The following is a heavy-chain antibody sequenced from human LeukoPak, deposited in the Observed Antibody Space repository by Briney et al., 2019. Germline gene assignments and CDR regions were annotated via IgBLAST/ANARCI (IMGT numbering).Heavy chain of an antibody. CDR2: ISSYNGNT. D-gene: IGHD3-10*01. CDR3: ARARAVLYYYGSGSYPRPYWYFDL. J-gene: IGHJ2*01. CDR1: GYTFTNYG. V-gene: IGHV1-18*01. Sequence: ASVKVSCKASGYTFTNYGISWVRQAPGQGLEWMGWISSYNGNTNYAQKLQGRVTMTRNTSISTAYMELSSLRSEDTAVYYCARARAVLYYYGSGSYPRPYWYFDLWGRGTLVTVSS.